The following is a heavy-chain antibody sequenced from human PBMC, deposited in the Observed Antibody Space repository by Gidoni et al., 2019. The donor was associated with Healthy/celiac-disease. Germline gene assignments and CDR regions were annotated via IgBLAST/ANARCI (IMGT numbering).Heavy chain of an antibody. CDR1: GFTFRSYG. J-gene: IGHJ6*03. V-gene: IGHV3-33*01. CDR3: ARNGLYSSSFNYYYYYMDV. Sequence: QVQLVESGGGVVQPGRSLRLSCAASGFTFRSYGMHWVRQAPGKGLEWVAVIWYDGSNNYYADSVKGRFTFSRDNSKNTLYLQMNSLRAEDTAVYYCARNGLYSSSFNYYYYYMDVWGKGTTVTVSS. CDR2: IWYDGSNN. D-gene: IGHD6-13*01.